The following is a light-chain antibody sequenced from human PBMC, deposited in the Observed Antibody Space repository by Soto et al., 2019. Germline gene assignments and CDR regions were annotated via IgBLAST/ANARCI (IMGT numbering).Light chain of an antibody. CDR3: PAWDDSTAV. CDR1: KLGTKY. CDR2: EDD. Sequence: SYELTQPPSVSVSPGQTASITCSGDKLGTKYVSWYQQKPGQSPVLVMYEDDRRPSGIPERFSGSNSGNTATLTVSGTQTMDEAYYYCPAWDDSTAVFGGGTQLTVL. J-gene: IGLJ2*01. V-gene: IGLV3-1*01.